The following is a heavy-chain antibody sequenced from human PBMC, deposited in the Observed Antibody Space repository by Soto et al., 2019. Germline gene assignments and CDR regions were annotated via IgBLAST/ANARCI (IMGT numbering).Heavy chain of an antibody. Sequence: ASVKVSCKASGYTFTSYDINWVRQATGQGLEWMGWMNPNSGKTGYAQKFRGRVTMTRNTSISTAYMELSSLRSEDTAVYFCARGNREVAGSPSYYYGMDVWGQGTTVTVSS. V-gene: IGHV1-8*01. CDR3: ARGNREVAGSPSYYYGMDV. CDR2: MNPNSGKT. D-gene: IGHD6-19*01. CDR1: GYTFTSYD. J-gene: IGHJ6*02.